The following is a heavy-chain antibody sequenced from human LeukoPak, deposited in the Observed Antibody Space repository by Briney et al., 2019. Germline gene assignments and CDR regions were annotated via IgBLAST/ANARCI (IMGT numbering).Heavy chain of an antibody. V-gene: IGHV4-59*08. CDR3: ARLDHYYYYGMDV. D-gene: IGHD3/OR15-3a*01. CDR2: IYYSGST. CDR1: GGSISSYY. J-gene: IGHJ6*02. Sequence: SSETLSLTCTVSGGSISSYYWSWIRQPPGKGLEWIGYIYYSGSTNYNPSLKSRVTISVDTSKNQFSLKLSSVTAADTAVYYCARLDHYYYYGMDVWGQGTTVTVSS.